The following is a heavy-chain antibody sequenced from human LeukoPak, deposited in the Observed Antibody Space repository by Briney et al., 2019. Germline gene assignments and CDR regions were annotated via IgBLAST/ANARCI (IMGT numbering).Heavy chain of an antibody. CDR1: GFTFDDYT. CDR2: IKQDGSEK. CDR3: QFGSGSYYNIPDNWFDP. J-gene: IGHJ5*02. V-gene: IGHV3-7*01. D-gene: IGHD3-10*01. Sequence: GGSLRLSCAASGFTFDDYTMHWVRQAPGKGLEWVANIKQDGSEKYYMDSVKGRFTISRDNAKNSLYLQMNSLRAEDTAVYYCQFGSGSYYNIPDNWFDPWGQGTLVTVSS.